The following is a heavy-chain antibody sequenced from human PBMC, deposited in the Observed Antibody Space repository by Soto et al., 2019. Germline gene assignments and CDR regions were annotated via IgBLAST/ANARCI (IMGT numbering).Heavy chain of an antibody. CDR1: GDSISRSSFY. D-gene: IGHD2-15*01. V-gene: IGHV4-39*01. J-gene: IGHJ4*02. Sequence: SETLSLTCTVSGDSISRSSFYWGWIRQSPGKGLECIGIVYFTGSTNYNPSLKSRVTMSVDRSRNQFSLQLTSLTAADTAVYYCARHVKSGGFFDFWGQGNLVT. CDR3: ARHVKSGGFFDF. CDR2: VYFTGST.